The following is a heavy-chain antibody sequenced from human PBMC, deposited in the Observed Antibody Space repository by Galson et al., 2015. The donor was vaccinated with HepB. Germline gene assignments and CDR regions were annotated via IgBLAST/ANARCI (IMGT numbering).Heavy chain of an antibody. Sequence: SLRLSCAASGFTFNSYAMHWVRQAPGKGLEWVAVISYDGSNKYYADSVKGRFTISRDNSKNTLYLQMNSLRAEDTAVCYCARDSEYYYGSGRKGGAFDIWGQGTMVTVSS. CDR1: GFTFNSYA. CDR3: ARDSEYYYGSGRKGGAFDI. J-gene: IGHJ3*02. D-gene: IGHD3-10*01. V-gene: IGHV3-30*04. CDR2: ISYDGSNK.